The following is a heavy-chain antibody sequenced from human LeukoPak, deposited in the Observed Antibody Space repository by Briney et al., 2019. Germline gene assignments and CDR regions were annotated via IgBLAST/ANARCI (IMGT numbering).Heavy chain of an antibody. Sequence: GGSLRLSCAASGFTFSNYAMHWVRQAPGKGLEYVSAISSNGGSTYYANSVKGRFTISRDNSKNTLYLQMGSLRAEDMAVYYCARRQNSSSWYQKNFYYYYMDVWGKGTTVTVSS. J-gene: IGHJ6*03. CDR1: GFTFSNYA. V-gene: IGHV3-64*01. CDR2: ISSNGGST. D-gene: IGHD6-13*01. CDR3: ARRQNSSSWYQKNFYYYYMDV.